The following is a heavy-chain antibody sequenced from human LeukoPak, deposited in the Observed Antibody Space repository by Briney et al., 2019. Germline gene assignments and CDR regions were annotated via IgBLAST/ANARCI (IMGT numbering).Heavy chain of an antibody. D-gene: IGHD6-13*01. CDR3: ATSPSSWSTPDF. V-gene: IGHV5-10-1*01. Sequence: GESLKISCKGSGYSFTSYWIGWVRQMPGKGLEWMGKIDPSDSYTNYNPSSQGHVTISVDKSISTAYLQWGSLGSSDTAIYYCATSPSSWSTPDFWGQGTLVTVSS. J-gene: IGHJ4*02. CDR1: GYSFTSYW. CDR2: IDPSDSYT.